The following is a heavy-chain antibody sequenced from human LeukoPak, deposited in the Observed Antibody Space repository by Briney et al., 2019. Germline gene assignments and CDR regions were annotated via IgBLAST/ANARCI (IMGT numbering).Heavy chain of an antibody. CDR1: GGSISSGGYS. Sequence: PSETLSLTCAVSGGSISSGGYSWSWIRQPPGKGLEWIGYIYHSGSTYYNPSLKSRVTISVDRSKNQFSLKLSSVTAADTAVYYCARSLSRRGTFDPWGQGTLVTVSS. CDR3: ARSLSRRGTFDP. J-gene: IGHJ5*02. D-gene: IGHD1-7*01. CDR2: IYHSGST. V-gene: IGHV4-30-2*01.